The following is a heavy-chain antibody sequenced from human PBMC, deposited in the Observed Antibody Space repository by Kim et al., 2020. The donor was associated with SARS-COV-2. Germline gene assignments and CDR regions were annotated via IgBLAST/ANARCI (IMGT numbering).Heavy chain of an antibody. CDR1: GFTFSSYA. D-gene: IGHD4-17*01. CDR3: AKRGDGDYVYYYYGMDV. J-gene: IGHJ6*02. V-gene: IGHV3-23*01. CDR2: ISGSGGST. Sequence: GGSLRLSCAASGFTFSSYAMSWVRQAPGKGLEWVSAISGSGGSTYYAESVKGRFTISRDNSKNTLYLQMNSLRAEDTAVYYCAKRGDGDYVYYYYGMDVWGQGTTVTVSS.